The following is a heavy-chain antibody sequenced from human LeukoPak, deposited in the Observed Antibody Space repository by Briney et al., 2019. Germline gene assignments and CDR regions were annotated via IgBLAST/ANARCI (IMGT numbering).Heavy chain of an antibody. V-gene: IGHV3-23*01. CDR2: ISGSGGST. Sequence: GGSLRLSCAASGFTFSSYWLSWVRQAPGKGLEWVSAISGSGGSTYYADSVKGRFTISRDNSKNTLYLQMNSLRAEDTAVYYCAKDLHSSSCYYMDVWGKGTTVTVSS. CDR3: AKDLHSSSCYYMDV. D-gene: IGHD6-13*01. J-gene: IGHJ6*03. CDR1: GFTFSSYW.